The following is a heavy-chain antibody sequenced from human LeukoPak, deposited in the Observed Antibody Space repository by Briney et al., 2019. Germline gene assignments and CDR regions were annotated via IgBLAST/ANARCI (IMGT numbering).Heavy chain of an antibody. CDR2: ISGSGGST. J-gene: IGHJ4*02. V-gene: IGHV3-23*01. Sequence: GGSLRLSCAASGFTFSSYAMSWVRQAPGKGLEWVSAISGSGGSTYYADSVKGRLTISRDNSKNTLYLQMNSLRAEDTAVYYCARRAGAYSHPYDYWGQGTLVTVSS. CDR3: ARRAGAYSHPYDY. D-gene: IGHD4/OR15-4a*01. CDR1: GFTFSSYA.